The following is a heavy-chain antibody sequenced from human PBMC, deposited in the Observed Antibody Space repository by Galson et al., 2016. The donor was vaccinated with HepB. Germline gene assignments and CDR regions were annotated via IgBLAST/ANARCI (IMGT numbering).Heavy chain of an antibody. CDR3: ARIFYDRLTRDYYGMDV. J-gene: IGHJ6*02. Sequence: SLRLPCAGSGFSFSTYDMHWVRQATGKGLEWVSAIGSDGGTYYSGSVKGRFTISRDNAKNSLYLQMDSLRDGDTAVYYCARIFYDRLTRDYYGMDVWGQGTTVTVSS. CDR1: GFSFSTYD. D-gene: IGHD3-9*01. V-gene: IGHV3-13*04. CDR2: IGSDGGT.